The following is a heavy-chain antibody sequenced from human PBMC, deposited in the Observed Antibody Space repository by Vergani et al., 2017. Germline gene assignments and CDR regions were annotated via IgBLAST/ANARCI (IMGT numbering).Heavy chain of an antibody. J-gene: IGHJ4*02. CDR2: LTGGGGST. D-gene: IGHD1-26*01. CDR1: GFTFSTYA. V-gene: IGHV3-23*01. Sequence: EVQLLESGGSLKQPGGSVRLSCAASGFTFSTYAMHWVRQAPGKGLEWVSALTGGGGSTYYADSFKGRFIISRDNSRDTLYLQRNSLRPKDTATYYWVKGAGSYENFFDSWGQGTLVTVSS. CDR3: VKGAGSYENFFDS.